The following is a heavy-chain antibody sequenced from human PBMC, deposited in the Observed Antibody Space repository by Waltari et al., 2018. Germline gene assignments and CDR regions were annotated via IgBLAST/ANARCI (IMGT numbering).Heavy chain of an antibody. CDR1: GGSFSGYH. J-gene: IGHJ5*02. CDR3: ARGGVPDAYGSGSHYRNWFEP. CDR2: IHYGTT. V-gene: IGHV4-34*01. D-gene: IGHD3-10*01. Sequence: QVQLKEWGAGTLKPSETLSLTCAVYGGSFSGYHWSWIRQSPGKGLEWIGEIHYGTTNYNPSLKSRFIISAETSKNQFSLRLTSVTAADTAVYYCARGGVPDAYGSGSHYRNWFEPWGQGTLVTVSS.